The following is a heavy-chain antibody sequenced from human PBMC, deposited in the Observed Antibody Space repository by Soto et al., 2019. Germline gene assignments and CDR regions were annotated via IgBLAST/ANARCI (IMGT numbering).Heavy chain of an antibody. D-gene: IGHD3-16*01. Sequence: SETLSLTCTVSGGSISSYYWSWIRQAPGKGLEWIGYIYYSGSTNYNPSLKSRVTISVDTSKNQFSLKLSSVTAADTAVYYCARRYGGNFDYWGQGTLVTVSS. CDR1: GGSISSYY. CDR3: ARRYGGNFDY. J-gene: IGHJ4*02. CDR2: IYYSGST. V-gene: IGHV4-59*01.